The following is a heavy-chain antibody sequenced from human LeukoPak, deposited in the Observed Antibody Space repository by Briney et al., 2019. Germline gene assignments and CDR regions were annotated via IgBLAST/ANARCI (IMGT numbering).Heavy chain of an antibody. J-gene: IGHJ3*02. V-gene: IGHV4-59*08. CDR2: IYYSGNT. CDR1: GGSIRGYY. Sequence: SETLSLTCTVCGGSIRGYYWGWIRQPPGKALEWIGYIYYSGNTNYNPSLQSRLTISVDTSKNLFSLSLSSVTAADTAVYYCARLRGLDCTTTSCSRLDAFDIWGLGTMVTVSS. CDR3: ARLRGLDCTTTSCSRLDAFDI. D-gene: IGHD2-2*01.